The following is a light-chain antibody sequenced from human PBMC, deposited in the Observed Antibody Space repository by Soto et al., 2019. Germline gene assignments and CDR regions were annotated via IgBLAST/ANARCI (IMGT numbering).Light chain of an antibody. CDR1: QSVSSSY. CDR3: QKYGSSPPLT. J-gene: IGKJ4*01. CDR2: VAS. Sequence: EIVLTQSPGTLSLSPGERATLSCRASQSVSSSYFAWYQQKPGQAPRLLIYVASSRATGIPDRFSGSGSGTDFTLTISRLEPEDFAVYYCQKYGSSPPLTFGGGTKVEIK. V-gene: IGKV3-20*01.